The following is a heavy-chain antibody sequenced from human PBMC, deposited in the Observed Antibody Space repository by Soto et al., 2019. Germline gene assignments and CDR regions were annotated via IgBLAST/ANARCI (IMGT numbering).Heavy chain of an antibody. CDR2: IYWDDDK. Sequence: QITLKESGPTLVKPTQTLTLTCTFSGFSLSTSGVGVGWIRQPPGKALEWLALIYWDDDKRYSPSLKSRLTITKDTSKNQLVLTMTNMDPVDTATYYCAHSLGYYYDSSGYNGMDVWGQGTTVTVSS. J-gene: IGHJ6*02. V-gene: IGHV2-5*02. CDR3: AHSLGYYYDSSGYNGMDV. CDR1: GFSLSTSGVG. D-gene: IGHD3-22*01.